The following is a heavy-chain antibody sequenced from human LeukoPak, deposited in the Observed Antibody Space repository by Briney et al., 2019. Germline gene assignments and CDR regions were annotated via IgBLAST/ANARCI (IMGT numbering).Heavy chain of an antibody. CDR1: GGSFSGYY. CDR2: INHSGST. CDR3: ARTPTVTSREVDP. D-gene: IGHD4-11*01. V-gene: IGHV4-34*01. J-gene: IGHJ5*02. Sequence: SETLSLTCAVYGGSFSGYYWSWIRQPPGKGLEWIGEINHSGSTNYNPSLKSRVSISVDTSKNQFSLKLSSVTAADTAVYYCARTPTVTSREVDPWGQGTLVTVSS.